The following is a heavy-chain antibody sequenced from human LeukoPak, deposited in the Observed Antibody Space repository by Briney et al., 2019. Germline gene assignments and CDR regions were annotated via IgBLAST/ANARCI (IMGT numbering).Heavy chain of an antibody. Sequence: SVKVSCKASGGTFSSYAISRVRQAPGQGLEWMGGIIPIFGTANYAQKFQGRVTITADEFTSTAYMELSSLRSEDTAVYYCARGRSGYYSDAFDIWGQGTMVTVSS. CDR2: IIPIFGTA. J-gene: IGHJ3*02. CDR3: ARGRSGYYSDAFDI. CDR1: GGTFSSYA. V-gene: IGHV1-69*13. D-gene: IGHD3-22*01.